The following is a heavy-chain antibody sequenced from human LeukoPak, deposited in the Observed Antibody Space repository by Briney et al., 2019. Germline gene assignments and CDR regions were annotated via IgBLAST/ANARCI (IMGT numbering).Heavy chain of an antibody. J-gene: IGHJ6*02. D-gene: IGHD6-13*01. CDR1: GFTFSSYW. Sequence: GGSLRLSCAASGFTFSSYWMSWVRQAPGKGLEWVANIKQDGSEKYYVDSVKGRFTISRDNAKNSLYLQMNSLRAEDTAVYYCARDLYSSIWYLHYYYYGMDVWGQGTTVTVSS. CDR2: IKQDGSEK. V-gene: IGHV3-7*01. CDR3: ARDLYSSIWYLHYYYYGMDV.